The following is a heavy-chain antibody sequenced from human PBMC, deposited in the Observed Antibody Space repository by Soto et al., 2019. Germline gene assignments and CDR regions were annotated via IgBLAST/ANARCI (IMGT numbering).Heavy chain of an antibody. CDR1: GRSISPFY. Sequence: PSETLSLTCSASGRSISPFYWSWIRQPPGKGLEWICAIYYTGTTKYNPSLRSRVTISVDTSKNHFYLKLTPVTAADTAVYYCAAVGGYYGGYPNFDYWGRGTLVTVSS. CDR3: AAVGGYYGGYPNFDY. J-gene: IGHJ4*02. D-gene: IGHD4-17*01. CDR2: IYYTGTT. V-gene: IGHV4-59*12.